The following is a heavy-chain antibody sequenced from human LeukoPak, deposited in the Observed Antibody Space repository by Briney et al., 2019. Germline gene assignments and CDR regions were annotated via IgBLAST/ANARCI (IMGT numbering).Heavy chain of an antibody. D-gene: IGHD2-15*01. CDR3: ARVICSGDRCYPPSAVDI. J-gene: IGHJ3*02. V-gene: IGHV1-8*02. CDR2: MNPNSGNT. Sequence: ASVKVSCKASGYTFTSYDINWVRQATGQGLEWMGWMNPNSGNTGYAQKFQGRVTMTRDTSTTTAYMELRSLRSDDTAMYYCARVICSGDRCYPPSAVDIWGQGTMVTVSS. CDR1: GYTFTSYD.